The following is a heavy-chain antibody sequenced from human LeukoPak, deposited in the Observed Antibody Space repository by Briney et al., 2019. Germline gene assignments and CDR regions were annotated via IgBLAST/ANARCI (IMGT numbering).Heavy chain of an antibody. V-gene: IGHV3-30*02. CDR1: GFTFSSYG. Sequence: GGSLRLSCAASGFTFSSYGMHWVRQAPGKGLEWVAFIRYDGSNKYYADSVKGRFTISRDNSKNTLYLQMNSLRAEDTAVYYCAKELNDYSNNDAFDIWGQGTMVTVSS. CDR2: IRYDGSNK. CDR3: AKELNDYSNNDAFDI. D-gene: IGHD4-11*01. J-gene: IGHJ3*02.